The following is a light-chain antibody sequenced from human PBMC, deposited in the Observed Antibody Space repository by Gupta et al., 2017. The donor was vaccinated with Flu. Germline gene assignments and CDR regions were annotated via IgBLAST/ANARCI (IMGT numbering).Light chain of an antibody. CDR1: QNIGSW. CDR2: AAS. J-gene: IGKJ4*01. CDR3: LQSNSFPLT. V-gene: IGKV1-12*01. Sequence: GDRVTITGRASQNIGSWVAWYQQKPGKAPKVLIHAASTLETGVTSRFSGSGYGTDFTLTISRLQPEDFATYFCLQSNSFPLTFGGGTKVEMK.